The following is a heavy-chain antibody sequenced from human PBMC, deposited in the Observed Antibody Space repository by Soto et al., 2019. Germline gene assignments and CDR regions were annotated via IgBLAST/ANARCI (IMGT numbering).Heavy chain of an antibody. CDR2: IWYDGTTK. Sequence: QVQLVESGGGVVQPGKSLPLACATSGFNFRSYAVHWVRQAPGKGLEWVAVIWYDGTTKYYGESVKGRFSSSRDNSNNTVYLRMNSLRGEDTAVYYCARDPYCSSTRCRNWFDSWGQGTLVSVST. CDR1: GFNFRSYA. J-gene: IGHJ5*01. V-gene: IGHV3-33*01. CDR3: ARDPYCSSTRCRNWFDS. D-gene: IGHD2-2*01.